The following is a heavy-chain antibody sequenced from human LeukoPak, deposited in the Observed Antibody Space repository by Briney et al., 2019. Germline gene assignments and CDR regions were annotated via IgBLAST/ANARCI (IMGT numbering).Heavy chain of an antibody. Sequence: PGGSLRLSCAASGFTFSNSAMNWVRQSPGKGLEWVSFISGYSVTTYYADSVQGRFTVSRDNSKKTLYLQMHSLRDEDTAIYYCAKHYGDYFLDFWGQGTLVTVSS. CDR3: AKHYGDYFLDF. CDR1: GFTFSNSA. D-gene: IGHD4-17*01. CDR2: ISGYSVTT. V-gene: IGHV3-23*01. J-gene: IGHJ4*02.